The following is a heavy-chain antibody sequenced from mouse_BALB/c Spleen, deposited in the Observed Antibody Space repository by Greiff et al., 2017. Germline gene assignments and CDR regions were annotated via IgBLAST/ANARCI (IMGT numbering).Heavy chain of an antibody. Sequence: EVQGVESGGGLVQPGGSLRLSCATSGFTFTDYYMSWVRQPPGKALEWLGFIRNKANGYTTEYSASVKGLFTISRDNSQSILYLQMNTLRAEDSATYYCAIDDYGYGYWGQGTTLTVSS. CDR1: GFTFTDYY. D-gene: IGHD1-2*01. J-gene: IGHJ2*01. V-gene: IGHV7-3*02. CDR3: AIDDYGYGY. CDR2: IRNKANGYTT.